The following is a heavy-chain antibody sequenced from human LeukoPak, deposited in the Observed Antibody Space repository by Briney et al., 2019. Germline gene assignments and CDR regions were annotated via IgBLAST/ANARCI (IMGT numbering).Heavy chain of an antibody. D-gene: IGHD6-13*01. CDR2: ISGSGGST. CDR1: GFTFSSYA. Sequence: GGSLRLSCAASGFTFSSYAMSWVRQAPGKGLEWVSAISGSGGSTYYADSVKGRFTISRDNSKNTLYLQMNSLRAEDTAVYYCAKDVVVAAVGTRYFQHWGQGTLVTVSS. CDR3: AKDVVVAAVGTRYFQH. J-gene: IGHJ1*01. V-gene: IGHV3-23*01.